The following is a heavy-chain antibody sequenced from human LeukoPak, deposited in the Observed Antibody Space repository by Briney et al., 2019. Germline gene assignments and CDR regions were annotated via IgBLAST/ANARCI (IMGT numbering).Heavy chain of an antibody. J-gene: IGHJ6*02. CDR1: RFTLSSYE. V-gene: IGHV3-30*18. CDR3: AKDQDNDGMDV. CDR2: ISYDGSNK. D-gene: IGHD2-15*01. Sequence: GGSLRLSCAASRFTLSSYEMNWVRQAPGKGLEWVAVISYDGSNKYYADSVKGRFTISRDNSKNTLYLQMNSLRAEDTAVYYCAKDQDNDGMDVWGQGTTVTVSS.